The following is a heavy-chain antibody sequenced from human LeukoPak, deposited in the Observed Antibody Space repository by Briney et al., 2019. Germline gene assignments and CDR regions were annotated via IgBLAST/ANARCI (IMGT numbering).Heavy chain of an antibody. CDR2: IYHSGTT. Sequence: SETLSLTCAVSGGSISDDNWWNWIRQPPGEGLEWVGEIYHSGTTNYNPSLKSRVTISVDNSKQQFSLKLTSVTAADTAVYYCAKSEAHSSSRYFDHWGQGALVTVSS. D-gene: IGHD6-6*01. CDR1: GGSISDDNW. CDR3: AKSEAHSSSRYFDH. V-gene: IGHV4-4*02. J-gene: IGHJ4*02.